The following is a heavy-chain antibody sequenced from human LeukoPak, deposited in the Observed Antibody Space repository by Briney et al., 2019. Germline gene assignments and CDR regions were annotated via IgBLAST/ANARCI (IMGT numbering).Heavy chain of an antibody. CDR1: GGSISSYY. V-gene: IGHV4-59*08. J-gene: IGHJ4*02. Sequence: SETLSLTCTVSGGSISSYYWSWIRQPPGKGLEWIGYIYYSGSTNYNPSLKSRVTISVDTSKNQFSLKLSSVTAADTAVYYCARGDAGYSSSWLFDYWGQGTLVTVSS. D-gene: IGHD6-13*01. CDR3: ARGDAGYSSSWLFDY. CDR2: IYYSGST.